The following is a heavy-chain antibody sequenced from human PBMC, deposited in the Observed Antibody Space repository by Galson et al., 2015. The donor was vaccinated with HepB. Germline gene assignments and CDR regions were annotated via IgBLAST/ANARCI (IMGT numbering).Heavy chain of an antibody. CDR2: IKQDGSQK. V-gene: IGHV3-7*01. CDR1: RVTFNKYW. D-gene: IGHD1-14*01. J-gene: IGHJ3*02. Sequence: SLRLSCAASRVTFNKYWMSWVRQPPGKGLEWVANIKQDGSQKYYVDSVKGRFTISRDNAKNSVYLQMNSLRAEDTAQYYCARDGIEEGGFDIWGQGTTVTVSS. CDR3: ARDGIEEGGFDI.